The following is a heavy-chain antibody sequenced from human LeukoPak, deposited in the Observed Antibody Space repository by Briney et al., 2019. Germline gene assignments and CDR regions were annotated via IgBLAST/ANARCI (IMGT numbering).Heavy chain of an antibody. D-gene: IGHD5-24*01. CDR1: GFIFSSNW. J-gene: IGHJ4*02. Sequence: GGSLRLSCAAPGFIFSSNWMSWVRLAPGKGLEWVANIKEDRTETYYVHSVKGRFPISRDNAKNSLYLQMNSLRVEDPAVCYCAKEGRSLQTYWGQGTLVTVSS. CDR2: IKEDRTET. V-gene: IGHV3-7*03. CDR3: AKEGRSLQTY.